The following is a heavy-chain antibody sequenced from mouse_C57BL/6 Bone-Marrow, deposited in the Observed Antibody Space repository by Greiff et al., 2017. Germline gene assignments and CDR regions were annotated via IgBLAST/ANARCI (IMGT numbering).Heavy chain of an antibody. J-gene: IGHJ1*03. V-gene: IGHV1-54*01. CDR2: INPGSGGT. CDR1: GYAFTNYL. D-gene: IGHD2-2*01. CDR3: ATSRWLRGYFDV. Sequence: LQESGAELVRPGTSVTVSCKASGYAFTNYLIEWVKQRPGQGLEWIGVINPGSGGTNYNEKFKGKATLTADKSSSTAYMQLSSLTSEDSAVYFCATSRWLRGYFDVWGTGTTVTVSS.